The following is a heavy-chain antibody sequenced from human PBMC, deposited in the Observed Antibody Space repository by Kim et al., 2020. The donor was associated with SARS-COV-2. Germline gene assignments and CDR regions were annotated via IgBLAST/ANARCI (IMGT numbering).Heavy chain of an antibody. CDR1: GGSISSSSYY. V-gene: IGHV4-39*01. CDR3: ARHFRYSIAVAGTGNDAFDI. D-gene: IGHD6-19*01. J-gene: IGHJ3*02. CDR2: IYYSGST. Sequence: SETLSLTCTVSGGSISSSSYYWGWIRQPPGNGLEWIGSIYYSGSTYYNPSLKSRVTISVDTSKNQFSLKLSSVTAADTAVYYCARHFRYSIAVAGTGNDAFDIWGQGTMVTVSS.